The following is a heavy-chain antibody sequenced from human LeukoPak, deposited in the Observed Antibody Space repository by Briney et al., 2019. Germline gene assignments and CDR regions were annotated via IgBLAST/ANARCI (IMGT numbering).Heavy chain of an antibody. J-gene: IGHJ5*02. D-gene: IGHD2-2*01. V-gene: IGHV4-34*01. CDR1: GGSFSGYY. CDR3: ARRKKSKYCSSTSCYGWFDP. Sequence: KPSETLSLTCAVYGGSFSGYYWSWIRQPPGKGLEWIGEINHSGSTNYNPSLKSQVTISVDTSKNQFSLKLSSVTAADTAVYYCARRKKSKYCSSTSCYGWFDPWGQGTLVTVSS. CDR2: INHSGST.